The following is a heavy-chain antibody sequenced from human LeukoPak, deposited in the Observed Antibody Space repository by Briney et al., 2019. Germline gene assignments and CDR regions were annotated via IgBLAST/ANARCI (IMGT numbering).Heavy chain of an antibody. D-gene: IGHD3-3*01. CDR1: GYTFTGYY. J-gene: IGHJ4*02. Sequence: GASVKVSCKASGYTFTGYYMHWVRQAPGQGLEWMGWINPNSGGTNYAQKFQGRVTMTRDTSISTAYMELSRLRSDDTAVYYCARGTDYDFWSGYYSTLTPAPDYWGQGTPVTVSS. CDR2: INPNSGGT. CDR3: ARGTDYDFWSGYYSTLTPAPDY. V-gene: IGHV1-2*02.